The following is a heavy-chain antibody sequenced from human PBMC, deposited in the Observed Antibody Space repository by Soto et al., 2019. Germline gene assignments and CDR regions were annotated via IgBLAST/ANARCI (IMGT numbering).Heavy chain of an antibody. D-gene: IGHD6-13*01. CDR2: INPSSGGT. CDR3: AKGGSSWTEWFDP. J-gene: IGHJ5*02. V-gene: IGHV1-2*02. CDR1: GYPLTAKY. Sequence: ASVKVSCKASGYPLTAKYLHWVRQAPGQGLEWMGWINPSSGGTKEAQKFRGRVTMTRDTSISAAYMELSRLTSDDTAVYYCAKGGSSWTEWFDPWGQGTLVTVSS.